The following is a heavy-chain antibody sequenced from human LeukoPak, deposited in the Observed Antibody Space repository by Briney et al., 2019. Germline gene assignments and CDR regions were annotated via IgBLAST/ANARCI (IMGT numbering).Heavy chain of an antibody. CDR2: IYYSGNT. CDR3: ARQTGSGLFILP. V-gene: IGHV4-39*01. D-gene: IGHD3/OR15-3a*01. Sequence: SETLSLTCTVSGGSIRSTSYYWGWIRQPPGKGLEWIGSIYYSGNTYYNASLKSQVSISIDTSKNQFSLRLTSVTAADTAVYYCARQTGSGLFILPGGQGTLVTVSS. CDR1: GGSIRSTSYY. J-gene: IGHJ4*02.